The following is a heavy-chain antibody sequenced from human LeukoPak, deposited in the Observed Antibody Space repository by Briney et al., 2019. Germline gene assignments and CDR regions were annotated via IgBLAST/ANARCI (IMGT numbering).Heavy chain of an antibody. J-gene: IGHJ4*02. CDR1: GGSISNYF. Sequence: SETLSLTCTVSGGSISNYFWSWIPQPPGRGLEWIGYISYSGRTNYNPSLKSRVFISVDTSKNQFSLNLNSVAAADTAVYYCARSEDIWKRGYYFDFWGQGTLVTVSS. CDR2: ISYSGRT. D-gene: IGHD1-20*01. V-gene: IGHV4-59*08. CDR3: ARSEDIWKRGYYFDF.